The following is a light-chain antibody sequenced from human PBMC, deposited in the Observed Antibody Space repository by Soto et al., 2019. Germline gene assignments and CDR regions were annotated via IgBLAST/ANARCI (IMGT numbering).Light chain of an antibody. CDR2: GAS. CDR3: QQYGSSPRMYT. CDR1: QSVSSSY. V-gene: IGKV3-20*01. Sequence: EIVLTQSPGTLSLSPGDRATLSCRASQSVSSSYLAWYQQKPGQAPRLLIYGASSRATGIPDRFSGSGSGTDFTLTISRLEPEDFAVYYCQQYGSSPRMYTFVQGTKVDIK. J-gene: IGKJ2*01.